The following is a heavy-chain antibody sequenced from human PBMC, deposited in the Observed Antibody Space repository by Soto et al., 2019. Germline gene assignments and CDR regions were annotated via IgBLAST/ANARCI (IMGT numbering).Heavy chain of an antibody. CDR1: GYTFTNYD. D-gene: IGHD2-2*01. CDR2: INPDSDNT. CDR3: ARGRRYCTTTSCYPPALFPYGMDV. V-gene: IGHV1-8*01. J-gene: IGHJ6*02. Sequence: ASVKVSCKTSGYTFTNYDINWVRQAAGQGLEWMGWINPDSDNTGYAQKFQGRVTMTRDTSISTAYMELNSLRSEDTVVYYYARGRRYCTTTSCYPPALFPYGMDVWGQGTTVTVSS.